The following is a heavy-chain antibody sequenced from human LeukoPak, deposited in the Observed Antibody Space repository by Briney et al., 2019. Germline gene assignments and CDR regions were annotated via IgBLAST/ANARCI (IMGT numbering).Heavy chain of an antibody. V-gene: IGHV4-34*01. CDR3: ARYITIFGVVINYGMDV. D-gene: IGHD3-3*01. CDR2: INHSGST. Sequence: SETLSLTCAVYGGSFSGYYWSWIRQPPGKGLEWIGEINHSGSTNYNPSLKSRVTISVNTSKNQFSLKLSSVTAADTAVYYCARYITIFGVVINYGMDVWGQGTTVTVSS. CDR1: GGSFSGYY. J-gene: IGHJ6*02.